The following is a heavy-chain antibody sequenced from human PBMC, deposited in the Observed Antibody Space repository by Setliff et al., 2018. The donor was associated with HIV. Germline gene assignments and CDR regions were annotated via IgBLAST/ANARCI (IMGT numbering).Heavy chain of an antibody. CDR3: ATIWMRGAYFDY. V-gene: IGHV3-74*01. CDR1: GFTFSSYW. Sequence: GGSLRLSCVASGFTFSSYWMHWVRQAPGKGLMWVAHVNNDETITDYADSVKGRFIISRDNAKNTLYLRMNSLTAEDTAVYYCATIWMRGAYFDYWGQGTLVTVSS. CDR2: VNNDETIT. J-gene: IGHJ4*02. D-gene: IGHD3-3*01.